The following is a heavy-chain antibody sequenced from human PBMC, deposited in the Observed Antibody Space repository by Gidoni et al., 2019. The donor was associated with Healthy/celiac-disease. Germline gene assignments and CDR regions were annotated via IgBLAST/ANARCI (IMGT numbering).Heavy chain of an antibody. V-gene: IGHV1-58*01. CDR3: AADLVGATTAGVDY. Sequence: QMQLVQSGPEVKKPGTSVKVSFKASGFTFTSSAVQWVRQARGQRLEWIGWIVVGSGNTNYAQKFQERVTITRDMSTSTAYMELSSLRSEDTAVYYCAADLVGATTAGVDYWGQGTLVTVSS. CDR1: GFTFTSSA. D-gene: IGHD1-26*01. CDR2: IVVGSGNT. J-gene: IGHJ4*02.